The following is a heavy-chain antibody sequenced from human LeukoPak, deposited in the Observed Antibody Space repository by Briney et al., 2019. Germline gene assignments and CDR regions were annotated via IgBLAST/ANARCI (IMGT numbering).Heavy chain of an antibody. D-gene: IGHD3-3*01. J-gene: IGHJ6*03. CDR1: GFSFSSYW. CDR3: ARDLFPLYEGFWSGYLDYYYYYYMDV. Sequence: GGSLRLSCAASGFSFSSYWMSWVRQAPGKGLECVANIKQDGSEKYYVDSVKGRFTISRDNAKNSLYLQMNSLRAEDTAVYYCARDLFPLYEGFWSGYLDYYYYYYMDVWGKGATVTVSS. V-gene: IGHV3-7*01. CDR2: IKQDGSEK.